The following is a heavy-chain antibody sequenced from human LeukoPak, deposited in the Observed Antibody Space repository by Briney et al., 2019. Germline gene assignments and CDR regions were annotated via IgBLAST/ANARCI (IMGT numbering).Heavy chain of an antibody. J-gene: IGHJ4*02. D-gene: IGHD2-2*01. CDR1: GFSFGDYY. Sequence: PGGSLRLSCGASGFSFGDYYMTWLRQAPGKGLEWISYISPSGSTIYYADSGRGRFTISRDNAKNSFYLQMNSLKAEDTAVYFCARGRRIEVPAAPPDYWGQGTLVTVSS. CDR3: ARGRRIEVPAAPPDY. CDR2: ISPSGSTI. V-gene: IGHV3-11*04.